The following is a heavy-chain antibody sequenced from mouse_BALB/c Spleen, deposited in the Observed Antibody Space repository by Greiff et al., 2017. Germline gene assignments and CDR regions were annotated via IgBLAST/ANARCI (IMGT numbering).Heavy chain of an antibody. D-gene: IGHD2-10*02. CDR1: GYAFSSSW. Sequence: QVQLQQSGPELVKPGASVKISCKASGYAFSSSWMNWVKQRPGQGLEWIGRIYPGDGDTNYNGKFKGKATLTADKSSSTAYMQLSSLTSVDSAVYFCARGGYGNYPAWFAYWGQGTLVTVSA. J-gene: IGHJ3*01. CDR3: ARGGYGNYPAWFAY. CDR2: IYPGDGDT. V-gene: IGHV1-82*01.